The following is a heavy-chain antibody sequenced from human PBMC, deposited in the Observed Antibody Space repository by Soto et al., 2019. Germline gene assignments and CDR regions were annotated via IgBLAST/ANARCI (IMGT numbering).Heavy chain of an antibody. CDR2: ISGSDDST. CDR3: AKRSSSSTFDY. V-gene: IGHV3-23*01. J-gene: IGHJ4*02. CDR1: GFTFSSYA. Sequence: EVQLLESGGGLVQPGESLRLSCAASGFTFSSYAMSWVRQAPGKGLEWVSVISGSDDSTYYADSVKGLFNISRDNSKNTLYLQMHGLRAEDTAVYHCAKRSSSSTFDYWGQGTLVTVSS. D-gene: IGHD6-6*01.